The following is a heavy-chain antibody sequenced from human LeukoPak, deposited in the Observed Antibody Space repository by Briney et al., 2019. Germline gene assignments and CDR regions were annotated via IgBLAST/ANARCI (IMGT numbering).Heavy chain of an antibody. CDR2: ISYGGSNK. D-gene: IGHD5-18*01. CDR1: GFTFNTYA. CDR3: AKSSGYSYGLNY. J-gene: IGHJ4*02. Sequence: GGSLRLSCAASGFTFNTYAMHWVRQAPGKGLEWVALISYGGSNKYYTDSVKGRFTISRDNSKHTLYLQMNSLRAEDTAMYYCAKSSGYSYGLNYWGQGTLVTVSS. V-gene: IGHV3-30*18.